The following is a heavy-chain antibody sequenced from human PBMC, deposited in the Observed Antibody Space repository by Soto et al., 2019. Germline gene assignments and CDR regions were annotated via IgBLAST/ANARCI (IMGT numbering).Heavy chain of an antibody. V-gene: IGHV1-69*13. CDR2: IIPIFGTA. D-gene: IGHD4-17*01. Sequence: SVKVSCKASGGTFSSYAISWVRQAPGQGLEWMGGIIPIFGTANYAQKFQGRATITADESTSTAYMELSSLRSEDTAVYYCASIADYGGNSNFDYWGQGTLVTVSS. J-gene: IGHJ4*02. CDR3: ASIADYGGNSNFDY. CDR1: GGTFSSYA.